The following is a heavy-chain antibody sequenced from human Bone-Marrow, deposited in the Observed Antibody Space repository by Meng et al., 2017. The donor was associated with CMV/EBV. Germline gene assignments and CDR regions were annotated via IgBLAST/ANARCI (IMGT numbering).Heavy chain of an antibody. J-gene: IGHJ6*02. D-gene: IGHD1-26*01. CDR3: ARDPWEPPYSNNGMDV. CDR1: GFTFSSYS. CDR2: ISNSSSTI. Sequence: GESLKISCAASGFTFSSYSMNWVRQAPGKGLEWVSYISNSSSTIYYADSVKGRFTISRDNAKNSLYLQMNRLRADDTAVYYGARDPWEPPYSNNGMDVWGQGTTVTVSS. V-gene: IGHV3-48*04.